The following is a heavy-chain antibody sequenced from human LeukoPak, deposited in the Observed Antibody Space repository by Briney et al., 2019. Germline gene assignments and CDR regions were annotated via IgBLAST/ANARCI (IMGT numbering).Heavy chain of an antibody. J-gene: IGHJ4*02. V-gene: IGHV4-31*03. D-gene: IGHD3-22*01. CDR2: LYYTGST. CDR3: ARGTFDGSGYSPAAD. CDR1: GVSVSRGGYY. Sequence: PSETLSLTCTVSGVSVSRGGYYWTWIRQHPGRGLEWIGYLYYTGSTYYNPSLKSRVTISVDTSNNHLSLEMRSVTAADTAVYYCARGTFDGSGYSPAADWGQGTLVTVSS.